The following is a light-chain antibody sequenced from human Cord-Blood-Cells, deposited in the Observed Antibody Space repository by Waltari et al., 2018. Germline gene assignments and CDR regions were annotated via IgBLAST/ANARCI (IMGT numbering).Light chain of an antibody. CDR2: QDS. V-gene: IGLV3-1*01. J-gene: IGLJ2*01. Sequence: SYELNQPPSVSVSPGQTASITCPGDKLGDKYACWYPQKPGQYPVLVIYQDSKRPSGIPERFSGSNSGNTATLTISGTQAMDEADYYCQAWDSSTVVFGGGTKLTVL. CDR1: KLGDKY. CDR3: QAWDSSTVV.